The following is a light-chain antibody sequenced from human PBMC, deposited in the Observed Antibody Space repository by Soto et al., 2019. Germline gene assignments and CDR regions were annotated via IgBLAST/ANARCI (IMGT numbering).Light chain of an antibody. Sequence: DIVMTQSPATLSVSPGERVTLSCRASQSVRSNLAWYQQKPGQAPRLLIYGASTRATGLPARFNGSGSGTEFSLTISSLQSEDFAVYYCQQYDKWPPITFGQGTRLEIK. J-gene: IGKJ5*01. CDR1: QSVRSN. V-gene: IGKV3-15*01. CDR2: GAS. CDR3: QQYDKWPPIT.